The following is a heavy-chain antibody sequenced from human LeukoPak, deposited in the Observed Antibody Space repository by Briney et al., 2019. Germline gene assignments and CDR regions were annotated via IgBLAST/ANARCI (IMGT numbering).Heavy chain of an antibody. D-gene: IGHD1-26*01. CDR1: GFTVSNSY. Sequence: PGGSLRLSCAASGFTVSNSYMSWVRQAPGKGLEWVSIIYSGGSTYYADSVKGRFTISRDNSKNTLYLQMNSLRAEDTAVYYCARDRGSGGYGYFQHWGQGTLVTVSS. CDR3: ARDRGSGGYGYFQH. CDR2: IYSGGST. J-gene: IGHJ1*01. V-gene: IGHV3-53*01.